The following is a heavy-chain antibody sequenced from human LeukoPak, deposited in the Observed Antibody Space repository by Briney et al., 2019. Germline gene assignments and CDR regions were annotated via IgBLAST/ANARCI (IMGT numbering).Heavy chain of an antibody. D-gene: IGHD1-26*01. J-gene: IGHJ4*02. CDR2: ISRSSTTI. V-gene: IGHV3-48*01. CDR3: ARASRVGATSAEFDY. CDR1: GFTFSYYS. Sequence: GGSLRLSCGASGFTFSYYSMNWDRQAPGKGLEWISYISRSSTTIYYADSVKGRFTISRDNAKNSLYLQMNSLRAEDTAVYYCARASRVGATSAEFDYWGQGTLVTVSS.